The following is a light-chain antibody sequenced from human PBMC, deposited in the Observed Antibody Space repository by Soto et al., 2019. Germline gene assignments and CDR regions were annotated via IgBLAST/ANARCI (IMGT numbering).Light chain of an antibody. CDR1: SSDVGGYDY. Sequence: QSALTQPASVSGSPGQSITISCTGTSSDVGGYDYVSWYQQHPGKVPKLLIYDVSDRPSGVSDRFSGSKSGNTASLTISGLQPEYEADYYCSSFTSNNTRVFGGGTKVTVL. CDR2: DVS. CDR3: SSFTSNNTRV. V-gene: IGLV2-14*03. J-gene: IGLJ1*01.